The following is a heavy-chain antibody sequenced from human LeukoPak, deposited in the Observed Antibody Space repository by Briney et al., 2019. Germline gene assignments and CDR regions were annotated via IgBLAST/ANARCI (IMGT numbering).Heavy chain of an antibody. CDR2: IIPIFGTA. CDR3: ARGILRGSYYYYYMDV. J-gene: IGHJ6*03. V-gene: IGHV1-69*05. D-gene: IGHD3-10*01. CDR1: GGTFSSYA. Sequence: ASVKVSCKASGGTFSSYAISWVRQAPGQGLEWRGGIIPIFGTANYAQKFQGRVTITTDESTSTAYMELSSLRSEDTAVYYCARGILRGSYYYYYMDVWGKGTTVTVSS.